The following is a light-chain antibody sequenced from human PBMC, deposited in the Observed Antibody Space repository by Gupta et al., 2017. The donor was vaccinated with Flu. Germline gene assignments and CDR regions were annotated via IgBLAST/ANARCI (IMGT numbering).Light chain of an antibody. CDR3: SSYTSRSGV. Sequence: QSALTQPASVSGSPGQSITISCTGTSSDVGGYNYVSWYQQHPGEAPKLMIYKVSNRPSGVSNRFSGSKSGNTASLTISGLQAEDESEYYCSSYTSRSGVFGGGTKLTVL. CDR2: KVS. J-gene: IGLJ3*02. CDR1: SSDVGGYNY. V-gene: IGLV2-14*01.